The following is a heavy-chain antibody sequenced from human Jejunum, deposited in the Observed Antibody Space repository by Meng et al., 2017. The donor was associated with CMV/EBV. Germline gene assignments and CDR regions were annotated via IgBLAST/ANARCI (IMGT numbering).Heavy chain of an antibody. D-gene: IGHD6-6*01. CDR3: IRVKLGSSKYFDL. CDR1: AFTFSEHY. J-gene: IGHJ2*01. CDR2: IKNKANSYSI. V-gene: IGHV3-72*01. Sequence: SAFTFSEHYMDWVRQAPGKGLEWVARIKNKANSYSIDYAASVKGRFTISRDDSKNTLYLQMNSLKTDDTAVYYCIRVKLGSSKYFDLWGRGTLVTVSS.